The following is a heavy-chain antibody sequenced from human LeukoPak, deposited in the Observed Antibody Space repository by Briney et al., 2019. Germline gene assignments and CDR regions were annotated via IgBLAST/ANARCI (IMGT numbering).Heavy chain of an antibody. CDR1: SASINSSPYF. CDR2: IYHSGST. D-gene: IGHD3-22*01. J-gene: IGHJ6*03. Sequence: PSETLSFTCSVSSASINSSPYFWGWIRQSPGKGLEWIGSIYHSGSTYYNPSLKSRVTISVDTSKNQFSLKLSSVTAADTAVYYCARVERPGGYDTSGYFSWGEYYCMDVWGKGTTVTVSS. CDR3: ARVERPGGYDTSGYFSWGEYYCMDV. V-gene: IGHV4-39*07.